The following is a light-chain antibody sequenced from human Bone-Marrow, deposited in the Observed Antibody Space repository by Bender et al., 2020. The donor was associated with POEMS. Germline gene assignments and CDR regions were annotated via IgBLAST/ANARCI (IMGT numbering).Light chain of an antibody. CDR3: AVWDDSLNGWV. Sequence: QSVVTQPPSVSGAPGQRVTISCTGSSSNIGAGYDVQWYQQLPGTAPKLLIYGNMNRPSGVPDRFSGSRSGTSASLAISGLQSEDEADYYCAVWDDSLNGWVFGGGTKLTVL. V-gene: IGLV1-40*02. CDR1: SSNIGAGYD. J-gene: IGLJ3*02. CDR2: GNM.